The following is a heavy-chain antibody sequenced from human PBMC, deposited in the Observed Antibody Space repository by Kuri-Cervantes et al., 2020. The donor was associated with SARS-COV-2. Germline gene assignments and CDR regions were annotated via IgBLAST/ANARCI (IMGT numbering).Heavy chain of an antibody. CDR1: GGSISSYY. CDR2: IYYSGST. D-gene: IGHD3-22*01. Sequence: GSLRLSCTVSGGSISSYYWSWIRQPPGKGLEWIGHIYYSGSTNYNPSLKSRVTISVDTSKNQFSLKLSSVTAADTAVYYCARANYYYDSSGWGCYFDYWGQGTLVTVSS. V-gene: IGHV4-59*01. CDR3: ARANYYYDSSGWGCYFDY. J-gene: IGHJ4*02.